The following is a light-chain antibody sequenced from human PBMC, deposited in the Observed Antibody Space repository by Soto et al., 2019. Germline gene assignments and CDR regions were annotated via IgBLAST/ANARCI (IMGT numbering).Light chain of an antibody. V-gene: IGKV1-6*01. CDR1: QAIRND. CDR2: GAS. Sequence: AIPMTQSPSSLSASVGDRVTITCRASQAIRNDLGWYQQKPGKAPNLLIFGASNLQAGVPVRFSASGSGTNFTLNISNLQPEDFASYYCLQDYTYPWTFGQGTKVDI. J-gene: IGKJ1*01. CDR3: LQDYTYPWT.